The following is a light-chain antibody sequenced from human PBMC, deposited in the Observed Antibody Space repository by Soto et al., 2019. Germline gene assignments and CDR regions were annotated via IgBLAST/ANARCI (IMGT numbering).Light chain of an antibody. CDR2: GNN. Sequence: SGLAHPPSVSGAPGQTVIMSCSGSSSNLGAPYDVNWFRQLPGTVPRLLIYGNNNRPSGVPDRFSGSKSGTSASLAITGLQAEDEADYYCQSYDSSLSGYVFGTGTKVTVL. CDR1: SSNLGAPYD. CDR3: QSYDSSLSGYV. V-gene: IGLV1-40*01. J-gene: IGLJ1*01.